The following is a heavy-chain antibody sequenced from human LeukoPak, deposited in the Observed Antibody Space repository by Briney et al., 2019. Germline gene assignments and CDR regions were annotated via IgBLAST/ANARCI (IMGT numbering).Heavy chain of an antibody. V-gene: IGHV1-46*01. Sequence: PGESLKISCKGSGYSFTSYWIGWVRQAPGQGLEWMGIINPSGGSTSYAQKFQGRVTMTRDMSTSTVYMELSSLRSDDTAVYYCARLLRYYYDSSGYYYKRYIDYWGQGTLVTVSS. CDR2: INPSGGST. J-gene: IGHJ4*02. D-gene: IGHD3-22*01. CDR1: GYSFTSYW. CDR3: ARLLRYYYDSSGYYYKRYIDY.